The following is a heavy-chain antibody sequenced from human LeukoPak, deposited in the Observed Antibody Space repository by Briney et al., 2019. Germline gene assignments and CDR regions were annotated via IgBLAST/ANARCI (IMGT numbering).Heavy chain of an antibody. J-gene: IGHJ3*02. CDR3: ARLGIAAAKTNNAFDI. CDR2: IYYSGST. V-gene: IGHV4-39*01. Sequence: SETLSLTCTVSGGSISSSSYYWGWIRQPPGKGLEWIGSIYYSGSTYYNPSLKSRVTISVDTSKNQFSLKLSSVTAADTAVYYCARLGIAAAKTNNAFDIWGQGTMVTVSS. CDR1: GGSISSSSYY. D-gene: IGHD6-13*01.